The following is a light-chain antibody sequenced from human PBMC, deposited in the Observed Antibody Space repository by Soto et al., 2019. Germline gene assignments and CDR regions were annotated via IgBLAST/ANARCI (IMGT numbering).Light chain of an antibody. Sequence: DFVMTHSPLSLPVTLVQPSSISCRXNQTLVHSDGIAYFSWFQQRPGRSPRRLIYKVSNRDSGVPARFSGSGSGTDFALKISRVEAEDVGVYYCMQGTHWPITFGQGTRLEI. J-gene: IGKJ5*01. CDR1: QTLVHSDGIAY. CDR3: MQGTHWPIT. CDR2: KVS. V-gene: IGKV2-30*02.